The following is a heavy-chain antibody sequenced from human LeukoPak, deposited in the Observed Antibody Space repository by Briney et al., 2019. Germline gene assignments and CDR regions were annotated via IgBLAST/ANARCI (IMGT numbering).Heavy chain of an antibody. Sequence: GGSLRLSCAASGFTFSSYAMSWVRQAPGKGLEWVSAISGSGGSRYYADSVKGRITISRDNSKNTLYLQMNSLRAEDTAVYYCAKDPNSGWSDDFDYWGQGTLVTVSS. J-gene: IGHJ4*02. CDR2: ISGSGGSR. CDR1: GFTFSSYA. V-gene: IGHV3-23*01. D-gene: IGHD6-19*01. CDR3: AKDPNSGWSDDFDY.